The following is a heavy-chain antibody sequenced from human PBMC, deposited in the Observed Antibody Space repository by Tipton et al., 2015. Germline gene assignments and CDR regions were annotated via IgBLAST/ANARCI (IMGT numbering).Heavy chain of an antibody. Sequence: TLSLTCSVSSDSISKYYWSWIRQPPGKELEWIGYIQYSGSTNYNPSIKSRVTISVDTSKTQFSLKISSVTTYDTAVYYCARARGRHGGLFDSWGQGTMITVS. CDR1: SDSISKYY. CDR3: ARARGRHGGLFDS. J-gene: IGHJ4*03. D-gene: IGHD4-23*01. CDR2: IQYSGST. V-gene: IGHV4-59*01.